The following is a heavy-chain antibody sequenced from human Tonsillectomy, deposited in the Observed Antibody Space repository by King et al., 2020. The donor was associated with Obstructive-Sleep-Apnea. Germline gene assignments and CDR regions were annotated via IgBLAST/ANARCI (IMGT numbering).Heavy chain of an antibody. D-gene: IGHD3-22*01. CDR3: ARVGYYDSSGYYPDAFDI. CDR1: GFTFSSDS. J-gene: IGHJ3*02. Sequence: QLVQSGGGLVKPGGSLRLSCAASGFTFSSDSMKWVRQAPGKGLEWGSSISSSSSDIYYADSVKGRFTISRDNAKNSLYLQMNSLRAEDTAVYYCARVGYYDSSGYYPDAFDIWGQGTMVTVSS. CDR2: ISSSSSDI. V-gene: IGHV3-21*01.